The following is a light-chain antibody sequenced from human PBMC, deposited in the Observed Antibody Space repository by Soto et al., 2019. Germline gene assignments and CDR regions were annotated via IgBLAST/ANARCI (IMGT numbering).Light chain of an antibody. Sequence: DIQMTQSPSTLSASVGDRVTITCRASQTIRGYLAWYQQKPGKAPKLLIYKASTLESGVPSRFSGSGSGTHFTFTISSLQTEDIGTYYCQQYDILPITFGRGTRLEIK. CDR3: QQYDILPIT. CDR1: QTIRGY. CDR2: KAS. J-gene: IGKJ5*01. V-gene: IGKV1-5*03.